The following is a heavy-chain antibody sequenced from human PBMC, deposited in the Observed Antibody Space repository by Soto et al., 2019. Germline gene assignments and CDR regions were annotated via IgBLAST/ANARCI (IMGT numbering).Heavy chain of an antibody. D-gene: IGHD5-18*01. CDR1: GGSISSYY. V-gene: IGHV4-59*01. Sequence: PSETLSLTCTVSGGSISSYYWSWIRQPPGKGLEWIGYIYYSGSTNYNPSLKGRVTISVDTSKNQFSLKLSSVTAADTAVYYCARSRRYSYGYDYYYYYMDVWGKGTTVTVSS. J-gene: IGHJ6*03. CDR2: IYYSGST. CDR3: ARSRRYSYGYDYYYYYMDV.